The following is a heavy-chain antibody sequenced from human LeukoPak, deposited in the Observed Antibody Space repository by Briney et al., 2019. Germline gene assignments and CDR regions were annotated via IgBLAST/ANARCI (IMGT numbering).Heavy chain of an antibody. CDR1: GFTFSSYA. V-gene: IGHV3-23*01. Sequence: GGSLRLSCTASGFTFSSYAMNWVRQAPGKGLEWVSDIGAGGTFTYYADTVKGRFTNSRENSRNTLYLQMNSLRADETAVYYCAKDLDYTTYGDYFDCWGQGTLVTVSS. D-gene: IGHD4-11*01. CDR3: AKDLDYTTYGDYFDC. CDR2: IGAGGTFT. J-gene: IGHJ4*02.